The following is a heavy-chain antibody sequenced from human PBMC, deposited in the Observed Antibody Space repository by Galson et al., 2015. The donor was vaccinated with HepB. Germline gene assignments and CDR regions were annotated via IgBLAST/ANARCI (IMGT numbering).Heavy chain of an antibody. CDR1: GYTFTSFG. Sequence: SVKVSCKASGYTFTSFGISWVRQAPGQGLEWMGWISGYNGNTNYAQKLQGRVTMTTDTSTRTAYMELRSLTSDDTAVYFCARIGGYCGGGSCFRTWDAFDIWGQGTMVTVSS. D-gene: IGHD2-15*01. J-gene: IGHJ3*02. V-gene: IGHV1-18*01. CDR3: ARIGGYCGGGSCFRTWDAFDI. CDR2: ISGYNGNT.